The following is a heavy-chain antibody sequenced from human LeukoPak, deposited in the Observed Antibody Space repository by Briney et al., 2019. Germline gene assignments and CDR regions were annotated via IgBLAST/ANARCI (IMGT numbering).Heavy chain of an antibody. J-gene: IGHJ4*02. CDR3: ARHYYNGSYYFDY. D-gene: IGHD1-26*01. V-gene: IGHV4-59*08. CDR2: IYYSGST. Sequence: SETLSLTCTVSGGSISSYYWSWIRQPPGKGLEWIGYIYYSGSTNYNPSLKSRVTISVDTSKNQFSLKLSSVTAADTAVYYCARHYYNGSYYFDYWGQGTLVTVSS. CDR1: GGSISSYY.